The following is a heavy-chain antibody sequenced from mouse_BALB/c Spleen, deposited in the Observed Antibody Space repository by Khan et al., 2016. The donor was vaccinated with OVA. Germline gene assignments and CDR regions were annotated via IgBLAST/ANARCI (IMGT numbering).Heavy chain of an antibody. J-gene: IGHJ2*01. D-gene: IGHD1-1*01. V-gene: IGHV7-3*02. CDR3: AGAYYGSSSLDY. Sequence: EVELVESGGGLVQPGGSLRLSCATSGCTFTDYYMSWVRQPPGKALEWLGFIRNKANGYTTEYSASVKGRFTISRDNSQSILYLQMNTLKTEDSATYHCAGAYYGSSSLDYWGQGTTLTVSS. CDR1: GCTFTDYY. CDR2: IRNKANGYTT.